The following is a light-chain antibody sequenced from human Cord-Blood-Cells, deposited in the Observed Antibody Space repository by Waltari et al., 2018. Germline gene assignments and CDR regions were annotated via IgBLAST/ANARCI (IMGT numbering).Light chain of an antibody. CDR2: AGS. J-gene: IGLJ3*02. CDR3: CSYAGSSAV. CDR1: SSDVGSYNL. Sequence: QSALTQPASVSGSPGQSITISCTGTSSDVGSYNLVSWSQQHPGQAPKLMIYAGSKLPSGVSNRFSGSKSGNTAALTISGLQAEDEADYYCCSYAGSSAVFGGGTKLTVL. V-gene: IGLV2-23*01.